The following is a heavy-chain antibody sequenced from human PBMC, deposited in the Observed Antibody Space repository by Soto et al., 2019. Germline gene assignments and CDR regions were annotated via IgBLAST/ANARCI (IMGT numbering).Heavy chain of an antibody. CDR1: GDSLSGYY. Sequence: QVHLQQWGTGLVKPSETLSLTCAVRGDSLSGYYWTWLRQTPGKGPEWIGEVTQSGTTNYNPALQRRVTISVDTSSKQFSLKLTSVTAADTGVYYCARGRLPPRRFDIWGQGTQVTVSS. J-gene: IGHJ4*02. CDR2: VTQSGTT. V-gene: IGHV4-34*02. CDR3: ARGRLPPRRFDI.